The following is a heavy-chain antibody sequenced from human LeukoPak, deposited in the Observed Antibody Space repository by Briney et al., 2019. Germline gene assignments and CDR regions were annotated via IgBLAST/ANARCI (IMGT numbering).Heavy chain of an antibody. V-gene: IGHV1-46*01. CDR1: GYTFTSYY. CDR2: INPSGGST. D-gene: IGHD6-25*01. J-gene: IGHJ4*02. Sequence: EASVKVSCKASGYTFTSYYMHWVRQAPGQGLEWMGIINPSGGSTSYAQKFQGRVTMTRDMSTSTVYMELSSLRSEDTAVYYCARDLGSAQPGFWGQGTLVTVSS. CDR3: ARDLGSAQPGF.